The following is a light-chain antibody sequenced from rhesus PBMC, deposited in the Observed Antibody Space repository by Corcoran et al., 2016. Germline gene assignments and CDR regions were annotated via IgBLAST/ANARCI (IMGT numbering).Light chain of an antibody. J-gene: IGKJ3*01. V-gene: IGKV1-74*01. CDR3: QHGYATPVT. Sequence: DIQMTQSPSSLSASVGDRVTITCRARENVNNYLNWYQQKPGKAPKLLSYKASTLQGGVPSRFSGIGSWTDYTFTISSLQPEDVATYYCQHGYATPVTFGPGTKLDIK. CDR1: ENVNNY. CDR2: KAS.